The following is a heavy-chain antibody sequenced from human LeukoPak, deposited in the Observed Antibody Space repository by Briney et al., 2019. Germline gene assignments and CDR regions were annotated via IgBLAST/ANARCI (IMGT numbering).Heavy chain of an antibody. CDR2: ISRDGKRQ. V-gene: IGHV3-30*03. CDR3: ARDRLNRAYCGNDCYSAAFDY. J-gene: IGHJ4*02. CDR1: GFVFNNYD. D-gene: IGHD2-21*02. Sequence: GGSLRLSCATSGFVFNNYDPHWVRQAPGKGLEWLATISRDGKRQFYTDSVKGRITISRDDSRNTLYLQMNSLRPEDTAVYYCARDRLNRAYCGNDCYSAAFDYWGQGALVTVSS.